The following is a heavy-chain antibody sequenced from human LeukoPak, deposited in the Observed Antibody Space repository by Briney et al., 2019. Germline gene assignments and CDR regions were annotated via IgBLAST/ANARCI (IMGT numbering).Heavy chain of an antibody. Sequence: PSQTLSLTCAVSGGSISSGGYSWSWIRQPPGKGLEWIGYIYHSGSTYYNPSLKSRVTISVDRSKNQFSLNLSYMPAADTSVYYCARGGTVTTFPFDYWGQGTLVTVSS. D-gene: IGHD4-17*01. J-gene: IGHJ4*02. V-gene: IGHV4-30-2*01. CDR2: IYHSGST. CDR3: ARGGTVTTFPFDY. CDR1: GGSISSGGYS.